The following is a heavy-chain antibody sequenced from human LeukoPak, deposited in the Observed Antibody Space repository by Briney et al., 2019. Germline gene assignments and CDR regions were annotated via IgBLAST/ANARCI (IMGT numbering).Heavy chain of an antibody. CDR3: AKARGYSGYDWDYMDV. J-gene: IGHJ6*03. V-gene: IGHV3-21*04. CDR2: ISSSSSYI. CDR1: GFTFSSYS. Sequence: PGGSLRLSCAASGFTFSSYSMNWVRQAPGKGLEWVSSISSSSSYIYYADSVKGRFTISRDNAKNSLYLQMNSLRAEDTAVYYCAKARGYSGYDWDYMDVWGKGTTVTVSS. D-gene: IGHD5-12*01.